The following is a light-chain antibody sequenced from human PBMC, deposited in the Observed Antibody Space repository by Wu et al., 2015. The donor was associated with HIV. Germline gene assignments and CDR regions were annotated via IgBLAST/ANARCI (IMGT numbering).Light chain of an antibody. Sequence: IVLTQNPGTLYSSLGEGVTLSCKTSHPVSNNDLSWYQQRRGQPPRLLIYGASERATGVPARFSGSGSGTDFSLTVSGLRPEDFATYYCQLYETTKWTFGRGTTV. J-gene: IGKJ1*01. CDR2: GAS. CDR3: QLYETTKWT. CDR1: HPVSNND. V-gene: IGKV3-7*02.